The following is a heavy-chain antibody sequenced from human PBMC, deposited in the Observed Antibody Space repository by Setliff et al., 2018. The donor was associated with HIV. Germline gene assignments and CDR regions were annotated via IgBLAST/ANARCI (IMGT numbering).Heavy chain of an antibody. CDR3: ARVASGYDYGWLGP. CDR2: INNDGRKT. D-gene: IGHD5-12*01. J-gene: IGHJ5*02. CDR1: GFTFSTYW. V-gene: IGHV3-74*03. Sequence: PGGSLRLSCAASGFTFSTYWMHWVRQAPGKGLVWVSHINNDGRKTTYADSVKGRFTVSRDNAKNTLYLQMNSLRAEDTAVYYCARVASGYDYGWLGPWGQGTLVTVSS.